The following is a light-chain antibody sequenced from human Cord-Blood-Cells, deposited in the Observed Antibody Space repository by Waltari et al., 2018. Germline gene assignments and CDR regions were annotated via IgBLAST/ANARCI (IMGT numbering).Light chain of an antibody. V-gene: IGLV2-14*01. CDR1: SSDVGGYNY. Sequence: QSALTQPASVSGSPGQSITISCTGTSSDVGGYNYVSWYQQHPGKAPKPMIYDCRNRPSGVSNRFSGSKSGNTASLTISGLQAEDESDYYCSSYTSSSTRVFGGGTKLTVL. CDR3: SSYTSSSTRV. CDR2: DCR. J-gene: IGLJ2*01.